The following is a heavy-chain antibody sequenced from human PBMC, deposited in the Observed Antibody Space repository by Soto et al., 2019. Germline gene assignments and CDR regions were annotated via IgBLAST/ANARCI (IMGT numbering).Heavy chain of an antibody. V-gene: IGHV3-33*01. Sequence: GGSLRLSCAASGFSFSSCGMHWVRQAPGKGLEGVAVVWSNGVNNYYADSVRGRLTISRDNSKNSLYLQMNRLKAEDTAVYYCVRERGTFDHFHIRGPGTLVTVSS. CDR3: VRERGTFDHFHI. J-gene: IGHJ4*03. D-gene: IGHD3-3*02. CDR1: GFSFSSCG. CDR2: VWSNGVNN.